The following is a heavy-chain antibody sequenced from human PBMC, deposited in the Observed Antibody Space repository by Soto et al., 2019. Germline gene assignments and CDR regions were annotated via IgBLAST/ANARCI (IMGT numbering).Heavy chain of an antibody. CDR3: AKDSMVRGVIRVSWAY. J-gene: IGHJ4*02. V-gene: IGHV3-23*01. CDR1: AFTFSRDA. Sequence: GWSLRVSCAASAFTFSRDAMSWVRQAPGKGLEWVSAISGSGGSTYYADSVKGRFTISRDNSKNTLYLQMNSLRAEDTAVYYCAKDSMVRGVIRVSWAYWGQGTLVTVSS. CDR2: ISGSGGST. D-gene: IGHD3-10*01.